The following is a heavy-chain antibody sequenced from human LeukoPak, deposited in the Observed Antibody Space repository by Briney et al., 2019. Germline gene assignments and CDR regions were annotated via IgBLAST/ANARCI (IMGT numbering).Heavy chain of an antibody. CDR1: GFTFSSYS. J-gene: IGHJ4*02. CDR2: IRSSSSTI. D-gene: IGHD5-18*01. V-gene: IGHV3-48*02. Sequence: GGSLRPSCAASGFTFSSYSMNWVRQAPGKGLEWVSYIRSSSSTIYYADSVKGRFTISRDNAKNSLYLQMNSLRDEDTAVYYCAGLHSYGFDYWGQGTLVTVSS. CDR3: AGLHSYGFDY.